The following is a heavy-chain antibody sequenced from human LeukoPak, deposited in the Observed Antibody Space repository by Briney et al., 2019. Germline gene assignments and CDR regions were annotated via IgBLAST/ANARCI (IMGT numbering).Heavy chain of an antibody. CDR2: IYYSGNT. V-gene: IGHV4-59*08. Sequence: SETLSLTCTVSGGSISSYYWSWIRQPPGKGLEWIGYIYYSGNTNYNPSLKSRVTISVDTSKNQFSLKLSSVTAADTAVYYCARGGCSSSTTCSQTSFDYWGQGTLVTVSS. CDR3: ARGGCSSSTTCSQTSFDY. J-gene: IGHJ4*02. CDR1: GGSISSYY. D-gene: IGHD2-2*01.